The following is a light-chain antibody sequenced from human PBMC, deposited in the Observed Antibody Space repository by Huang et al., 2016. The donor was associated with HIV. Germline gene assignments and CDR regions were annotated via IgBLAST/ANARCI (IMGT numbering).Light chain of an antibody. CDR3: QQYFSSLWS. CDR1: QGISFS. CDR2: GAS. J-gene: IGKJ1*01. V-gene: IGKV1-NL1*01. Sequence: DIQMTQSPSSLSASVGDRVTITCRASQGISFSLAWYKQKPGRAPKLLLSGASRLEVGVPPRFTGSGSGADYSLTINGLQPEDFATYYCQQYFSSLWSFGQGTKVDIK.